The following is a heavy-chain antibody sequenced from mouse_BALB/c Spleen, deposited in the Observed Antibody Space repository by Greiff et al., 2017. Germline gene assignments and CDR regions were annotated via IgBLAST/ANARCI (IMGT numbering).Heavy chain of an antibody. CDR2: ISSGSSTI. J-gene: IGHJ4*01. V-gene: IGHV5-17*02. CDR3: ARTGNDYKYYYAMDY. D-gene: IGHD2-4*01. Sequence: EVMLVESGGGLVQPGGSRKLSCAASGFTFSSFGMHWVRQAPEKGLEWVAYISSGSSTIYYADTVKGRFTISRDNPKNTLFLQMTSLRSEDTAMYYCARTGNDYKYYYAMDYWGQGTSVTVSS. CDR1: GFTFSSFG.